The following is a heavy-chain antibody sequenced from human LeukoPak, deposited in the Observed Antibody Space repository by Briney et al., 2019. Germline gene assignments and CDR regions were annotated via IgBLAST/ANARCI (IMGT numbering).Heavy chain of an antibody. CDR3: AKGISTVVVVAAFDY. J-gene: IGHJ4*02. D-gene: IGHD2-15*01. V-gene: IGHV1-69*01. Sequence: SVKVTCKASGGTFSSYAISWVRQAPGQGLEWMGGIIPIFGTANYAQKFQGRVTITADESTSTAYMELSSLRAEDTAVYYCAKGISTVVVVAAFDYWGQGTLVTVSS. CDR2: IIPIFGTA. CDR1: GGTFSSYA.